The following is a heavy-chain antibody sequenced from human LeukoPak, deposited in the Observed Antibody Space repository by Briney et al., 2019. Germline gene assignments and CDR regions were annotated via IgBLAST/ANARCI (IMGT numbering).Heavy chain of an antibody. CDR2: ISGSGGST. Sequence: PGGSLRLSCAASGFTFSGYAMSWVRQAPGKGLEWVSAISGSGGSTYYADSVKGRFTISRDNSKNTLYLQMNSLRAEDTAVYYCAKDGHYDSSGSLDYWGQGTLVTVSS. CDR3: AKDGHYDSSGSLDY. CDR1: GFTFSGYA. J-gene: IGHJ4*02. D-gene: IGHD3-22*01. V-gene: IGHV3-23*01.